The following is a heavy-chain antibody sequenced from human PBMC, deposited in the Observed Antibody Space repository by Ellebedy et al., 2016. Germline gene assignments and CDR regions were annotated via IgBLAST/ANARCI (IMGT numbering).Heavy chain of an antibody. V-gene: IGHV1-3*01. D-gene: IGHD6-25*01. J-gene: IGHJ3*02. CDR3: ARGQSGGQRVAFDI. CDR1: GYTFTSYA. Sequence: ASVKVSCKASGYTFTSYAMHWVRQAPGQRLEWMGWINAGNGNTKYSQKFQGRVTITRDTSASTAYMELSSLRSEDTAVYYCARGQSGGQRVAFDIWGQGTMVTVSS. CDR2: INAGNGNT.